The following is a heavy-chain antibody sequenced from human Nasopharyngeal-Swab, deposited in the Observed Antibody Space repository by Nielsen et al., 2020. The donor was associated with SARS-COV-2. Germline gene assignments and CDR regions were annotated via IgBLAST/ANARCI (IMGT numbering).Heavy chain of an antibody. Sequence: SETLSLTCTVSGGSISSGGYYWSWIRQHPGKGLEWIGYIYYSGSTNYNPSVKSRVTISVDTSKNQFSLKLSSVTAADTAVYYCARVSWDGYYYYYSLDVWGQGTTVTVSS. CDR3: ARVSWDGYYYYYSLDV. V-gene: IGHV4-61*08. CDR2: IYYSGST. CDR1: GGSISSGGYY. D-gene: IGHD5-24*01. J-gene: IGHJ6*02.